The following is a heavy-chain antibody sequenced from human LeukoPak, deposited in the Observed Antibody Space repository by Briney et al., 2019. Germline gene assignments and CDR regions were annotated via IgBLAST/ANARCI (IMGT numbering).Heavy chain of an antibody. Sequence: PGGSLRLSCAASGFTVSSNYMSWVRQAPGKGLEWVSVIYSGGSTYYADSVKGRFTISRDNSKNTLYLQMNSLRAEDTAVYYCARMYSSSWYYYYYYYMDVWGKGTTVTVSS. CDR1: GFTVSSNY. CDR2: IYSGGST. CDR3: ARMYSSSWYYYYYYYMDV. V-gene: IGHV3-53*01. D-gene: IGHD6-13*01. J-gene: IGHJ6*03.